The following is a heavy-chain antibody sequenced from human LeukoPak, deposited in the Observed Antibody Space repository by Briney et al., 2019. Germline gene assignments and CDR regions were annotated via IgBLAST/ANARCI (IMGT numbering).Heavy chain of an antibody. J-gene: IGHJ6*03. CDR1: GYTFTGYY. CDR3: ARGYSSNPNYFYYMDV. D-gene: IGHD6-13*01. CDR2: ISAYNGNT. Sequence: ASVKVSCKASGYTFTGYYMHWVRQAPGQGLEWMGWISAYNGNTDYALKLQGRVTMTTDTSTSTAYMELRSLRSDDTAVYYCARGYSSNPNYFYYMDVWGKGTTVTVSS. V-gene: IGHV1-18*04.